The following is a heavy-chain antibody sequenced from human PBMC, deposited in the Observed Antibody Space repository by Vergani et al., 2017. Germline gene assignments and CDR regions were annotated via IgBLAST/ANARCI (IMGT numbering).Heavy chain of an antibody. V-gene: IGHV3-30*18. CDR3: AKDPVDIVATGGSFDY. Sequence: QVQLVESGGGVVQPGRSLRLSCAASGFTFSSYGMHWVRQAPGKGLEWVAVISYDGSNKDYADSVKGRFTISRDNSNNTLYLQMNSLRAEDTAVYYCAKDPVDIVATGGSFDYWGQGTLVTVSS. J-gene: IGHJ4*02. CDR2: ISYDGSNK. CDR1: GFTFSSYG. D-gene: IGHD5-12*01.